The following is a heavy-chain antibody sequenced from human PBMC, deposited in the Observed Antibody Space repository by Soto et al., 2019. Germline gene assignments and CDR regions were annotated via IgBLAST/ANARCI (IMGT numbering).Heavy chain of an antibody. Sequence: QVQLVQSGAEVKKPGSSVKVSCKASGGTFSSYPISWVRQAPGQGLEWMGRIIPILGIANYAQKFQGRVTITADKATSTAYMELSSLRSEDTAVYYCAKSGYSSSWYTPNYYYYYYMDVWGKGTTVTVSS. V-gene: IGHV1-69*02. CDR3: AKSGYSSSWYTPNYYYYYYMDV. CDR2: IIPILGIA. CDR1: GGTFSSYP. J-gene: IGHJ6*03. D-gene: IGHD6-13*01.